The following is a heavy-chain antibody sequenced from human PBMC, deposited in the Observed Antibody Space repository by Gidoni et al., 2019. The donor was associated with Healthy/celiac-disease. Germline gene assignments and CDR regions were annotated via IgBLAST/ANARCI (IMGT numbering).Heavy chain of an antibody. J-gene: IGHJ6*02. Sequence: QVQLVASGVGLVTPGGSLRPSCSASGLPFSHYYMSWIRQAPGKGLEWVSYISSSGSTIYYADYVKGRFTISRDNAKNSLYLQMNSLRAEDTAVYYCARSQPNYYDYYGMDVWGQGTTVTVSS. CDR2: ISSSGSTI. V-gene: IGHV3-11*01. CDR1: GLPFSHYY. CDR3: ARSQPNYYDYYGMDV.